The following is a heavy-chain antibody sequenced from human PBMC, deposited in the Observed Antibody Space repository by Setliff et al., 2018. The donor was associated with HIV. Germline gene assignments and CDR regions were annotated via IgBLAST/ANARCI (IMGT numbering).Heavy chain of an antibody. CDR1: SGSFSSRHY. D-gene: IGHD5-12*01. CDR2: VSYSGTT. CDR3: ARHQSGYNFSPFDN. V-gene: IGHV4-39*01. J-gene: IGHJ4*02. Sequence: PSETLSLTCTVSSGSFSSRHYWGWIRQSPGKGLEWIGSVSYSGTTYYNPSLRSRITISVDTSKNQFSLIVSSVTAADTATYYCARHQSGYNFSPFDNWGLGSRVTVSS.